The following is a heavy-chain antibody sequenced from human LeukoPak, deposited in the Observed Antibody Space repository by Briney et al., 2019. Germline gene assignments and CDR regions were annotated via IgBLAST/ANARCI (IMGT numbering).Heavy chain of an antibody. Sequence: ASVKVSCKASGYTFTGYYMHWVRQAPGQGLEWMGWINPNSGGTNFAQKLQGRVTMTTDTSTSTAYMELRSLRSDDTAVYYCARSGYYYDSWFDPWGQGTLVTVSS. CDR2: INPNSGGT. D-gene: IGHD3-22*01. CDR1: GYTFTGYY. J-gene: IGHJ5*02. V-gene: IGHV1-2*02. CDR3: ARSGYYYDSWFDP.